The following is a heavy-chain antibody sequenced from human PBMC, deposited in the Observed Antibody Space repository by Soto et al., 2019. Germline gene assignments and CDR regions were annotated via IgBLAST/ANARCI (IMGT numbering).Heavy chain of an antibody. CDR3: ARDSPGPQHYFDY. CDR1: GFNFRSAL. D-gene: IGHD3-10*01. CDR2: NKSEGSGT. V-gene: IGHV3-74*01. J-gene: IGHJ4*02. Sequence: GGALRLSCATSGFNFRSALMHLVRQARRKGLVWVSRNKSEGSGTNYTPSVKGAYTISRDIVKNTVYLHKNSLRAEATAVYYCARDSPGPQHYFDYCGLGNLVTVSS.